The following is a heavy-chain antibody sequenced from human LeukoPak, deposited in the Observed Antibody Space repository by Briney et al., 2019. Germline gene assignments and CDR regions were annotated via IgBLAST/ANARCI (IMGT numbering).Heavy chain of an antibody. D-gene: IGHD4-17*01. CDR3: ARERKSMTTVTTGFDY. CDR1: GFTFSSYS. Sequence: PGGSPRLSCAASGFTFSSYSMNWVRQAPGKGLEWVSSISDSSSYIYYADSVKGRFIISRDNAKNSLYLQMNSLRAEDSAVYYCARERKSMTTVTTGFDYWGQGTLVTVSS. CDR2: ISDSSSYI. V-gene: IGHV3-21*01. J-gene: IGHJ4*01.